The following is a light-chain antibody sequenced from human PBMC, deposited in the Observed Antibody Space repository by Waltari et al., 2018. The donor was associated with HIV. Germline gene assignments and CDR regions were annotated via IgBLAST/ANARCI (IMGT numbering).Light chain of an antibody. J-gene: IGKJ4*01. Sequence: DIQMTQSPSSLSASVGDRVTITCQANEDISRSLSWYQQKPGKAPRLLIRDASFLGSGDPSRFSVSGSGTHFTFTITNLQPEDIATYYCHQHRALPLTFGGGTKIEIK. V-gene: IGKV1-33*01. CDR1: EDISRS. CDR3: HQHRALPLT. CDR2: DAS.